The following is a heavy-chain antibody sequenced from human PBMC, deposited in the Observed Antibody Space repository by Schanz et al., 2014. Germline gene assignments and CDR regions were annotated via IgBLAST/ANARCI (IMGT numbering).Heavy chain of an antibody. J-gene: IGHJ4*02. D-gene: IGHD1-26*01. CDR1: GFTFSAYA. CDR2: IRDSGGTT. CDR3: ARDHTTESYYSADPPIDY. V-gene: IGHV3-23*01. Sequence: EVQLLESGGGLVQPGGSLRLSCAASGFTFSAYAMTWVRQIPGKGLEWVSAIRDSGGTTYYADSVKGRFTISRDNSKNTLFLQMNSLRAEDTAVYYCARDHTTESYYSADPPIDYWGQGTLLTVSS.